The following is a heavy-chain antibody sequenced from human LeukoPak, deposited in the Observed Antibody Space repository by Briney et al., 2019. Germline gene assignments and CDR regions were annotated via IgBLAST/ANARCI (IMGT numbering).Heavy chain of an antibody. CDR3: ARPCRDGYNRQRDAFDI. D-gene: IGHD5-24*01. Sequence: ASVKVSCKASGYTFTSYYMHWVRQARGQGLEWMGIINPSGGSTSYAQKFQGRVTMTRDTSTSTVYMELSSLRSEGTAVYYCARPCRDGYNRQRDAFDIWGQGTMVTVSS. J-gene: IGHJ3*02. CDR2: INPSGGST. V-gene: IGHV1-46*01. CDR1: GYTFTSYY.